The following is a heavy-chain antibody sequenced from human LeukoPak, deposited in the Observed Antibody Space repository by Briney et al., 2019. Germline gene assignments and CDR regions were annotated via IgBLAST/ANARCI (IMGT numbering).Heavy chain of an antibody. CDR1: GGSFSGYY. CDR3: ARGSPYYDFWSGYHRDAFDI. Sequence: SETLSLTCAVYGGSFSGYYWSWIRQPPGKGLEWIGEINHSGSTNYNPSLKSRVTISEDTSKNQFSLKLSSVTAADTAVYYCARGSPYYDFWSGYHRDAFDIWGQGTTVTVSS. J-gene: IGHJ3*02. CDR2: INHSGST. V-gene: IGHV4-34*01. D-gene: IGHD3-3*01.